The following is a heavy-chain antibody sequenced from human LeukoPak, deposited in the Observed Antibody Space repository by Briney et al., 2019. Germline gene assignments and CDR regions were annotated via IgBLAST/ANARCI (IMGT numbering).Heavy chain of an antibody. CDR3: ARDNYGSGGGFDY. V-gene: IGHV3-23*01. J-gene: IGHJ4*02. CDR2: ISGSGGST. CDR1: GFTFSSYA. Sequence: GGSLRLSCAASGFTFSSYAMSWVRQAPGKGLEWVSAISGSGGSTYYADSVKGRFTISRDNSKNTLYLQMNSLRAEDTAVYYCARDNYGSGGGFDYWGQGTLVTVSS. D-gene: IGHD3-10*01.